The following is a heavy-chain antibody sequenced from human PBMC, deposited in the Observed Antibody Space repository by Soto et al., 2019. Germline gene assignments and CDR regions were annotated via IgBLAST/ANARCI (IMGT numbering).Heavy chain of an antibody. CDR1: GGTFSSYA. CDR3: AREANGSGLDAFAI. D-gene: IGHD2-15*01. CDR2: IIPIFGTA. J-gene: IGHJ3*02. V-gene: IGHV1-69*06. Sequence: QVQLVQSGAEVKKPGSSVKVFCKASGGTFSSYAISWVRQAPGQGLEWMGGIIPIFGTANYAQKFQGRVTITADKSTSTAYMELSSLSSEDTAVYYCAREANGSGLDAFAIWGQGTMVAVSS.